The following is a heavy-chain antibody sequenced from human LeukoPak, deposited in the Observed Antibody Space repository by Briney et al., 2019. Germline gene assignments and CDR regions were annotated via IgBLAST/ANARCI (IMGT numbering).Heavy chain of an antibody. CDR2: MYYSGST. Sequence: SETLSLTCTVSGGSMRSYYWSWIRQPPGKGLEWIGNMYYSGSTNYNPSLKSRVTMSVDTSKNQFSLKLSSVTAADTAVYYCAREHYTGSSPYFDYWGQGTLVTVSS. CDR3: AREHYTGSSPYFDY. D-gene: IGHD6-6*01. V-gene: IGHV4-59*12. CDR1: GGSMRSYY. J-gene: IGHJ4*02.